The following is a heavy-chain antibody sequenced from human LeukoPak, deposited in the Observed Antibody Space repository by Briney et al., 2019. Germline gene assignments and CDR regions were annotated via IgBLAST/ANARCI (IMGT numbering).Heavy chain of an antibody. CDR1: GGSTSSSSYY. D-gene: IGHD4-17*01. J-gene: IGHJ3*02. Sequence: SETLSLTCTVSGGSTSSSSYYWGWIRQPPGKGLEWIGSIYYSGSTYYNPSLKSRVTISVDTSKNQFSLKLSSVTAADTAVYYCARGEPTADYGDYGGYAFDIWGQGTMVTVSS. CDR2: IYYSGST. V-gene: IGHV4-39*07. CDR3: ARGEPTADYGDYGGYAFDI.